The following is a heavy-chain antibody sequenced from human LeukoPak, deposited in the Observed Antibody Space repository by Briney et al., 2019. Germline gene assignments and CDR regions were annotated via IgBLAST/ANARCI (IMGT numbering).Heavy chain of an antibody. CDR2: IYYSGST. CDR1: GGSISSYY. J-gene: IGHJ4*02. V-gene: IGHV4-59*01. D-gene: IGHD6-19*01. CDR3: ARSESGWPFDY. Sequence: PSETLSLTCTVSGGSISSYYWSWIRQPPGKGLEWIGYIYYSGSTNYNPSLKSRVTISVDTSKNQFSLKLSSVTAADTAVYCCARSESGWPFDYWGQGTLVTVSS.